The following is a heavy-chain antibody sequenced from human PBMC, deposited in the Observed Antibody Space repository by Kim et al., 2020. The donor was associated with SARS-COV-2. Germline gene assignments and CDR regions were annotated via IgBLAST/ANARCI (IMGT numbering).Heavy chain of an antibody. Sequence: GGSLRLSCAASGFTVSSNYMSWVRQAPGKGLEWVSVIYSGGSTYYADSVKGRFTISRDNSKNTLYLQMNSLRAEDTAVYYCARVFPDYGGNPPSFDYWGQGTLVTVSS. CDR1: GFTVSSNY. J-gene: IGHJ4*02. V-gene: IGHV3-53*01. CDR3: ARVFPDYGGNPPSFDY. D-gene: IGHD4-17*01. CDR2: IYSGGST.